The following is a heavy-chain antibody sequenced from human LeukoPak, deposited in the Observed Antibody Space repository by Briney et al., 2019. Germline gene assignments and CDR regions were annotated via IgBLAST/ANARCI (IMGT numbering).Heavy chain of an antibody. CDR1: GFTFSSNA. J-gene: IGHJ4*02. Sequence: GGSLRLSCAASGFTFSSNAMSWVRQAPGKGLESVSAISGSGGSTYYADSVKGRFTISRDNSKNTLYLQMNSLRAEDTAVFYCATFGSGSRRTNSFDYWGQGTLVIVSS. V-gene: IGHV3-23*01. D-gene: IGHD3-10*01. CDR2: ISGSGGST. CDR3: ATFGSGSRRTNSFDY.